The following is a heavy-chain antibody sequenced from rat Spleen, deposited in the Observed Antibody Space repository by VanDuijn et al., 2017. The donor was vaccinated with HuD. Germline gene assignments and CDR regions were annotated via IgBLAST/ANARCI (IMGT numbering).Heavy chain of an antibody. CDR1: GFTFSHYD. J-gene: IGHJ2*01. D-gene: IGHD1-9*01. CDR2: ISPSGVT. CDR3: ARRHYGYTDYFDY. V-gene: IGHV5-25*01. Sequence: EVQLVESDGGLVQPGRSMKLSCAASGFTFSHYDMAWVRQAPKKGLEWVASISPSGVTYYRDSVKGRFTVSRDNTKSTLSLQMDSLRSEDTATYYCARRHYGYTDYFDYWGQGVMVTVSS.